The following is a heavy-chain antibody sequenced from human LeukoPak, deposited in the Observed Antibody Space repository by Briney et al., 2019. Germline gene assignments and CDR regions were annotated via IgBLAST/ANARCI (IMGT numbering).Heavy chain of an antibody. CDR1: GGSISGYY. V-gene: IGHV4-59*01. CDR3: AAYSGTYTVFDY. CDR2: VDYRGGT. J-gene: IGHJ4*02. D-gene: IGHD1-26*01. Sequence: PSGTLSLTCAVSGGSISGYYLSWVRQPPGKGLEWIGYVDYRGGTNFNPSLKSRVTISLDTSRNQFSLKLSSVTAADTAVYYCAAYSGTYTVFDYWGQGTLVTVSS.